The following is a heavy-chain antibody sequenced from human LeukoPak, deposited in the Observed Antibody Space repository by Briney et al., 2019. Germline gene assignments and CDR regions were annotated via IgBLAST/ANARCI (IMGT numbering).Heavy chain of an antibody. CDR2: VYYDGTT. CDR1: GDSISSYH. D-gene: IGHD2-15*01. V-gene: IGHV4-59*08. Sequence: SETLSLTCTVSGDSISSYHWTWMRQSPRRRLERIGYVYYDGTTRYNPSLKSRVTISLDTCNNQFSMKLSSVTAADTAIYYCATYTRHCSGGTCYSIDYWGQGTLVTVSS. J-gene: IGHJ4*02. CDR3: ATYTRHCSGGTCYSIDY.